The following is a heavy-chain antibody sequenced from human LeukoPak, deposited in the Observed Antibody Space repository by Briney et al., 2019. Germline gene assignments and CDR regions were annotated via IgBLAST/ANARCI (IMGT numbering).Heavy chain of an antibody. CDR2: IYTSGST. D-gene: IGHD2-2*01. CDR1: GGSISSYY. CDR3: ARDVDCSSTSCYFGYNWFDP. V-gene: IGHV4-4*07. J-gene: IGHJ5*02. Sequence: SETLSLTCTVSGGSISSYYWSWIRQPAGKGLEWIGRIYTSGSTNYNPSLKSRVTMSVDTSKNQFSLKLSSVTAADTAVYYCARDVDCSSTSCYFGYNWFDPWGQGTLVTVSS.